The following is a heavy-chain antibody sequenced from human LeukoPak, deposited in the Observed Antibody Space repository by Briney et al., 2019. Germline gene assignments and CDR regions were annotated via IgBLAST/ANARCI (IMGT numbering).Heavy chain of an antibody. D-gene: IGHD5/OR15-5a*01. CDR2: IYTSGST. V-gene: IGHV4-4*07. CDR3: ARENVDIVSLYWYLDL. Sequence: PSETLSLTCTVSGASITSYYWSWIRQPAGKGLEWIGRIYTSGSTNYNPSLKSRVTMSVDTSKNQFSLKLSSVTAADTAVYYCARENVDIVSLYWYLDLWGRGTLVTVSS. J-gene: IGHJ2*01. CDR1: GASITSYY.